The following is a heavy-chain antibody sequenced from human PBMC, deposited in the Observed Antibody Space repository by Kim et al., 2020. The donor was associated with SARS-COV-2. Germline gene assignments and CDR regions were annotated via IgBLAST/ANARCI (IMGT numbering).Heavy chain of an antibody. D-gene: IGHD5-18*01. CDR1: GGSISSGGYY. Sequence: SETLSLTCTVSGGSISSGGYYWSWIRQHPGKGLEWIGYIYYSGSTYYNPSLKSRVTISVDTSKNQFSLKLSSVTAADTAVYYCARAKIEHSYGYVDAFDIWGQGTMVTVSS. J-gene: IGHJ3*02. CDR3: ARAKIEHSYGYVDAFDI. CDR2: IYYSGST. V-gene: IGHV4-31*03.